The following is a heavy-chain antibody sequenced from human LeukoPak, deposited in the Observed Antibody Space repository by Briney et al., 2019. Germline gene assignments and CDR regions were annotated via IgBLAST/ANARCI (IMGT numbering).Heavy chain of an antibody. Sequence: PSETLSLTCAVYGGSFSGYYWSWIRQPPGKGLEWIGEINHSGSTNYNPSLKSRVTISLDTSKNQFSLKLSSVTAADTAVYYCARAYCSGGSCYSSRGMFDPWGQGTLVTVSS. D-gene: IGHD2-15*01. CDR1: GGSFSGYY. CDR2: INHSGST. V-gene: IGHV4-34*01. J-gene: IGHJ5*02. CDR3: ARAYCSGGSCYSSRGMFDP.